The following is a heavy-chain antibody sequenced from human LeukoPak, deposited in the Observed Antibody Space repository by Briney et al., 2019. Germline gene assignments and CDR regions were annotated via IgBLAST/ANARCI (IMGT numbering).Heavy chain of an antibody. CDR3: AKDLSSSGDSY. V-gene: IGHV3-23*01. D-gene: IGHD6-19*01. J-gene: IGHJ4*02. Sequence: GGSLRLSCAASGFKFDDYGMSWVRQAPGKGLEWVSAISGSGGSTYYADSVKGRFTISRDNSKNTLYLQMNSLRAEDTAVYYCAKDLSSSGDSYWGQGTLVTVSS. CDR2: ISGSGGST. CDR1: GFKFDDYG.